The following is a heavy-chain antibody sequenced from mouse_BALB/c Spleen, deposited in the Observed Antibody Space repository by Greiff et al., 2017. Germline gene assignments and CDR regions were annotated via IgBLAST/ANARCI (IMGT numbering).Heavy chain of an antibody. CDR1: GYTFSSYW. Sequence: QVQLQQSGAEPLKPGASVKISCKATGYTFSSYWIEWVKQRPGHGLEWIGEILPGSGSTNYNEKFKSKATFTADTSSNTAYMQRSSLTSEDSAVYYCARIHDYDGPWIAYWGQGTLVTGSA. J-gene: IGHJ3*01. V-gene: IGHV1-9*01. CDR3: ARIHDYDGPWIAY. CDR2: ILPGSGST. D-gene: IGHD2-4*01.